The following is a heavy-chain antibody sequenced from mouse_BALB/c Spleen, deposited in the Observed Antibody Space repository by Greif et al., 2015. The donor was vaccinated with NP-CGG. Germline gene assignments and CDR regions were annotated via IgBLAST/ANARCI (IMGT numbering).Heavy chain of an antibody. J-gene: IGHJ2*01. CDR2: IYPGSGNT. CDR3: ARAYYRCRDY. V-gene: IGHV1-84*02. D-gene: IGHD2-14*01. Sequence: LVESGPELVKPGASVKISCKASGYTFTDYYINWVKQKPGQGLEWIGWIYPGSGNTKYNEKFKGKATLTVDTSSSAAYMQLSSLTCEDTAVYCCARAYYRCRDYWGQGTTLTVSA. CDR1: GYTFTDYY.